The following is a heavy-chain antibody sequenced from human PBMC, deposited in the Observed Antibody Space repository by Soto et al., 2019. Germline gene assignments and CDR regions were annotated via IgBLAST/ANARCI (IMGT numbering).Heavy chain of an antibody. D-gene: IGHD2-15*01. CDR3: ARDLTPSDY. CDR1: GYTFTSYG. CDR2: ISAYNGNT. V-gene: IGHV1-18*01. J-gene: IGHJ4*02. Sequence: QVQLVQSGAEVKKPGTSVKVSCKASGYTFTSYGISWVRQAPGQGLEWMGWISAYNGNTNYAQNLQGRVTMTTDTCTSTAYMALRSMRSDDTAVYYCARDLTPSDYWGQGTLVTVSS.